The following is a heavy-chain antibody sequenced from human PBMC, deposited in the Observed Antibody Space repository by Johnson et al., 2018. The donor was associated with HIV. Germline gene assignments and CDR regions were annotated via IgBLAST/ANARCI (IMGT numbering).Heavy chain of an antibody. V-gene: IGHV3-20*04. Sequence: VQLVESGGGLVQPGGSLRLSCAASGFTFSSYAMSWVRQAPGKGLEWVSGINWNGGSTSYAGSVKGPFTISRDNAKNSLYLEMNSLRAEDTAVYYCARVLADGWFSYDVFDVWGQGTLVIVSS. CDR2: INWNGGST. D-gene: IGHD6-19*01. J-gene: IGHJ3*01. CDR3: ARVLADGWFSYDVFDV. CDR1: GFTFSSYA.